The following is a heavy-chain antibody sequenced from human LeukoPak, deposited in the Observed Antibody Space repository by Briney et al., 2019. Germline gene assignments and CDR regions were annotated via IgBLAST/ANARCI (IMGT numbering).Heavy chain of an antibody. CDR3: ARLYYDFLSGAFDI. Sequence: KAWGSLRLSCAASGFTFSSYSMNWVRQAPGKGLEWVSSISSSSSYIYYADSVKGRFTISRDNAKNSLYLQMNSLRAEDTAVYYCARLYYDFLSGAFDIWGQGTMVTVSS. D-gene: IGHD3-3*01. CDR2: ISSSSSYI. CDR1: GFTFSSYS. J-gene: IGHJ3*02. V-gene: IGHV3-21*01.